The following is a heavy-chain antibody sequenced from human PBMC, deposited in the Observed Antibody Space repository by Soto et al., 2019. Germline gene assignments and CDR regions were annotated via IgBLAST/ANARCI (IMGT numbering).Heavy chain of an antibody. CDR2: IYYSGST. CDR3: ASPLMVKTKLGAGDY. Sequence: PSETLSLTCTVSGGSISSSSYYWGWIRQPPGKGLEWIGSIYYSGSTYYNPSLKSRVTISVDTSKNQFSLKLSSVTAADTAVYYCASPLMVKTKLGAGDYWGQGPLVTVSS. V-gene: IGHV4-39*01. CDR1: GGSISSSSYY. D-gene: IGHD5-18*01. J-gene: IGHJ4*02.